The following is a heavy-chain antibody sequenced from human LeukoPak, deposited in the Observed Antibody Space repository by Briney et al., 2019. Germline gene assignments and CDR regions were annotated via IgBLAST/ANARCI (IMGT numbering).Heavy chain of an antibody. V-gene: IGHV1-46*01. CDR1: GYTSTSYY. J-gene: IGHJ5*02. D-gene: IGHD2-2*01. CDR3: ARSRCSSTSCYWFDP. CDR2: INPSGGST. Sequence: ASVKVSCKASGYTSTSYYMHWVRQAPGQGLEWMGIINPSGGSTSYAQKFQGRVTMTRDTSTSTVYMELSSLRSEDTAVYYCARSRCSSTSCYWFDPWGQGTLVTVSS.